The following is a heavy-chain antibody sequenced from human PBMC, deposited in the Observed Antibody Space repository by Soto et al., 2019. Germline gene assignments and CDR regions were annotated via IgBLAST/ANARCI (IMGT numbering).Heavy chain of an antibody. Sequence: QVQLQESGPGLVKPSQTLSLTCTVSGGSISSGGYYWSWIRQHPGKGLEWIGYIYYSGSTYYNPSLKSRGTISVDTSKNQFSLKLSSVTAADTAVYYCARDAVVTATPSRDWYFDLWGRGTLVTVSS. CDR3: ARDAVVTATPSRDWYFDL. CDR1: GGSISSGGYY. V-gene: IGHV4-31*03. D-gene: IGHD2-21*02. CDR2: IYYSGST. J-gene: IGHJ2*01.